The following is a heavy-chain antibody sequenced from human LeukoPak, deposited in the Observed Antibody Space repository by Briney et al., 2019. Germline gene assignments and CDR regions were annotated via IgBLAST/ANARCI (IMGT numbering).Heavy chain of an antibody. D-gene: IGHD6-13*01. J-gene: IGHJ4*02. CDR2: IKQDGSEK. V-gene: IGHV3-7*02. Sequence: GGSLRPSCAASGFSFSSYWMSWVRQAPGKGLEWVANIKQDGSEKYYVDSVKGRFTISRGNAKNSLYLQMNSLRAEDTAVYYCARHNPYSSGWYCFDDWGQGTLVTVSS. CDR3: ARHNPYSSGWYCFDD. CDR1: GFSFSSYW.